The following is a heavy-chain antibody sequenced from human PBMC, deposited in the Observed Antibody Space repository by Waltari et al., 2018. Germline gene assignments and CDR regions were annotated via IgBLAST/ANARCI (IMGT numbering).Heavy chain of an antibody. D-gene: IGHD3-22*01. CDR1: GFTFSSYW. CDR2: INSDGSST. V-gene: IGHV3-74*01. J-gene: IGHJ3*02. CDR3: ARDYYDSSGYLHAFDI. Sequence: EVQLVESGGGLVQPGGSLRLSCAASGFTFSSYWMHWVRQAPGKGLVGVSRINSDGSSTSYADSVKGRFTISRDNAKNTLYLQMNSLRAEDTAVYYCARDYYDSSGYLHAFDIWGQGTMVTVSS.